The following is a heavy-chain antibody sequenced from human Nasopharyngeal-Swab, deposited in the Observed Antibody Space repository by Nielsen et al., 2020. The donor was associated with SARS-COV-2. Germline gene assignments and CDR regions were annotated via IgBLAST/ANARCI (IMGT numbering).Heavy chain of an antibody. D-gene: IGHD3-16*01. J-gene: IGHJ6*02. Sequence: GGSLRLSCAASGFTFSSYWMSWVRQAPGKGLEWVANIKQDGSEKYYVDSVKGRFTISRDNSKSTLYLQMNSLRAEDTAEYFCAKDGVRLNGIDVWGQGTTVTVSS. CDR3: AKDGVRLNGIDV. CDR1: GFTFSSYW. V-gene: IGHV3-7*05. CDR2: IKQDGSEK.